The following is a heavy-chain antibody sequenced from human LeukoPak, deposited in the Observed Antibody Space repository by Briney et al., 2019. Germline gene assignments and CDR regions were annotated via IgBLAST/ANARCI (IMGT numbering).Heavy chain of an antibody. D-gene: IGHD6-6*01. CDR3: ARQTSSSSRVDF. Sequence: GESLMISCKGSGYMFSNYWIGWVRQMPGKSLEWMGTIYPGDSDTTYSPSLQGQVTISADKSISTAYLQWNSLKASDTAMYFCARQTSSSSRVDFWGQGTLVTVSS. CDR2: IYPGDSDT. J-gene: IGHJ4*02. V-gene: IGHV5-51*01. CDR1: GYMFSNYW.